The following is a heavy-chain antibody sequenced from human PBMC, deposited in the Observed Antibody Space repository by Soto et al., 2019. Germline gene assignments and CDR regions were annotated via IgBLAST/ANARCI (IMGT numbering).Heavy chain of an antibody. V-gene: IGHV4-59*01. CDR2: IYYSGST. CDR3: AREGASLWFGELSWFDP. J-gene: IGHJ5*02. Sequence: LSLTCTVSGGSISSYYWSWIRQPPGKVLEWIGYIYYSGSTNYNPSLKSRVTISVDTSKNQFSLKLSSVTAADTAVYYCAREGASLWFGELSWFDPWGQGTLVPVSS. CDR1: GGSISSYY. D-gene: IGHD3-10*01.